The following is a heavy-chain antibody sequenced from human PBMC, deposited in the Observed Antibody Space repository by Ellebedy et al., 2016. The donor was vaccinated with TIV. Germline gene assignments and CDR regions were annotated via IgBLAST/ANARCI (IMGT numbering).Heavy chain of an antibody. CDR3: AKDRIFGDGYWVFDF. CDR1: GFTFSPYA. CDR2: IVGSGA. Sequence: GESLKISCAASGFTFSPYAMAWVRQAPGKGLEWVSGIVGSGAQKYADSVKGRFTISRDNSKRTVDLQMNSLRAEDTAVYYCAKDRIFGDGYWVFDFWGQGTLVSVSS. J-gene: IGHJ4*02. V-gene: IGHV3-23*01. D-gene: IGHD5-18*01.